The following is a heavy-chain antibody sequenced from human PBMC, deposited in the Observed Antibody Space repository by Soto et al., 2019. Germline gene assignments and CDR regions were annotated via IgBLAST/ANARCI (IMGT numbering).Heavy chain of an antibody. D-gene: IGHD2-2*01. CDR1: GGSFSGYY. V-gene: IGHV4-34*01. Sequence: SETLSLTCAVYGGSFSGYYWSWIRQPPGKGLEWIGEINHSGSTNYNPSLKSRVTISVDTSKNQFSLKLSSVTAADTAVYYCARGRAYTCSSTSCYVPFDIWGQGTMVTVSS. CDR2: INHSGST. CDR3: ARGRAYTCSSTSCYVPFDI. J-gene: IGHJ3*02.